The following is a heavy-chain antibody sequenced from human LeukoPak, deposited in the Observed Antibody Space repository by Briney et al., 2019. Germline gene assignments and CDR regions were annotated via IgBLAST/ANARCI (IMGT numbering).Heavy chain of an antibody. J-gene: IGHJ4*02. Sequence: GGSLRLSCAASGFSFSTYGMHWVRQAPGKGLGWVTFMQYDGSEEYYADSVKGRFTISRDNSKNTLYLQMDSLKSEDTAVYYCAGKAAAYYFVYWGQGTLVTVSS. CDR3: AGKAAAYYFVY. D-gene: IGHD2-2*01. V-gene: IGHV3-30*02. CDR2: MQYDGSEE. CDR1: GFSFSTYG.